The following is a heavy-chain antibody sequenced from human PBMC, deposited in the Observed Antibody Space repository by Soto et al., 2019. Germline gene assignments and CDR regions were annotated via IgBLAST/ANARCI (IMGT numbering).Heavy chain of an antibody. V-gene: IGHV4-31*03. D-gene: IGHD2-2*01. J-gene: IGHJ5*02. CDR2: IYYSGST. Sequence: PSETLSLTCTVSGGSISSGGYYWSWIRQHPGKGLEWIGYIYYSGSTYYNPSLKSRVTISVDTSKNQFSLKLSSVAAADTAVYYCARDRSGPAAAVDWFDPWGQGTLVTVSS. CDR3: ARDRSGPAAAVDWFDP. CDR1: GGSISSGGYY.